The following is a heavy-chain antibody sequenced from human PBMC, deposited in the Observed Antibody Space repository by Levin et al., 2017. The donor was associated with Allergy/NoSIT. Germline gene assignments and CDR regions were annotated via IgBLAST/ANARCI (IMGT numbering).Heavy chain of an antibody. CDR3: ARIYDTSGYTIGFDY. CDR1: GYTFTGYY. J-gene: IGHJ4*02. D-gene: IGHD3-22*01. CDR2: INPDNGGT. V-gene: IGHV1-2*02. Sequence: GESLKISCKASGYTFTGYYMHWMRQAPGQGLEWMGWINPDNGGTNYAQKFQGRVTMTRDTSISTAYMELSRLRSDDTAVYYCARIYDTSGYTIGFDYWGQGTLVTVSS.